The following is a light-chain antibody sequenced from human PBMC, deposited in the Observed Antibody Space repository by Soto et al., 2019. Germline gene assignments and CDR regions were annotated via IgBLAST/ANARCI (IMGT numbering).Light chain of an antibody. J-gene: IGKJ4*01. CDR2: DAS. Sequence: AIQLTQSPSSLSASVGDRVTITCRASQGISSALAWYQHKPGKAPKLLIYDASSLESGVPSRFSGSGSGTDFTLTISSLQPEDFATYYCQQFNSFPLTFGGGTKVEIK. CDR1: QGISSA. V-gene: IGKV1-13*02. CDR3: QQFNSFPLT.